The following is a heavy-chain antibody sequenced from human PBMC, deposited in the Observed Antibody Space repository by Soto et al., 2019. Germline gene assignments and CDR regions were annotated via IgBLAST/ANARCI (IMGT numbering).Heavy chain of an antibody. J-gene: IGHJ3*01. D-gene: IGHD2-2*01. Sequence: QVHLIQSGAEVKKPGSSVKVSCKAAGGTFNTYTLIWVRQAPGHGLEWMGRIIPMVTVTNSAQKFQGRLALTAEKSTGTAFMELPSLRPDDTAVYYCAIGSWSAETFDVWGQGTMVTVSS. CDR1: GGTFNTYT. V-gene: IGHV1-69*02. CDR2: IIPMVTVT. CDR3: AIGSWSAETFDV.